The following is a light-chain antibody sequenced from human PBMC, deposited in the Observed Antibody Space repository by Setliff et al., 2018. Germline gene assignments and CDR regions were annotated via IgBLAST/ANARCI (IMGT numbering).Light chain of an antibody. J-gene: IGLJ1*01. CDR1: SRDVGGFNF. CDR3: SSYTSLSTRV. CDR2: EVS. V-gene: IGLV2-14*01. Sequence: QSALTQPPSASGSPGQSVAISCTGTSRDVGGFNFVSWYQQLPGKAPKLIIFEVSNRPSGIPNRFSGSKSGNTASLSISGLQAEDEADYYCSSYTSLSTRVFGTGTKVTVL.